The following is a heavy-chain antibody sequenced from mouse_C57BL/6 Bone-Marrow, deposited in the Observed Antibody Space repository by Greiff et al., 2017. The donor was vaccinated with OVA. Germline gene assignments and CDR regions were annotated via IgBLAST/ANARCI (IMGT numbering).Heavy chain of an antibody. Sequence: EVKLQESGGGLVQPGGSLKLSCAASGFTFSDYYMYWVRQTPEKRLEWVAYISNGGGSTYYPDTVKGRFTISRDNAKNTLYPQMSRLKSEDTAMYYCARGLLLDYWGQGTTLTVSS. CDR1: GFTFSDYY. CDR3: ARGLLLDY. CDR2: ISNGGGST. V-gene: IGHV5-12*01. D-gene: IGHD2-10*01. J-gene: IGHJ2*01.